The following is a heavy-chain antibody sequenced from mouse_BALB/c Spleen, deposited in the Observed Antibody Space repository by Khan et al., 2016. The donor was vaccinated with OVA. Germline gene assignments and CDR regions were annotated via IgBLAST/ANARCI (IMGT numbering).Heavy chain of an antibody. Sequence: QVQLKESGPGLVQPSQSLSITCTVSGFSLTTYGVHWVRQSPGKGLEWLGVIWSGGSTDYNAAFISRLSISKDKSKSQVFFKMNSLQANDTAIYYCARNYDYDEGVAYWGQGTLVTVSA. CDR3: ARNYDYDEGVAY. D-gene: IGHD2-4*01. CDR2: IWSGGST. V-gene: IGHV2-2*02. CDR1: GFSLTTYG. J-gene: IGHJ3*01.